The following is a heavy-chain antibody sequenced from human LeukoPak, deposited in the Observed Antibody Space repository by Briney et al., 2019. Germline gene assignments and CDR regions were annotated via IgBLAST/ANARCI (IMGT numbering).Heavy chain of an antibody. CDR3: ARGLKHYDFWSGYSRPYYMDV. CDR1: GYTFTSYD. J-gene: IGHJ6*03. V-gene: IGHV1-8*01. CDR2: MNPNSGNT. Sequence: ASVKVSCKASGYTFTSYDINWVRQATGQGLEWMGWMNPNSGNTGYAQKFQGRVTMTRNTSTSTAYMELSSLRSEDTAVYYCARGLKHYDFWSGYSRPYYMDVWGKGTTVTVSS. D-gene: IGHD3-3*01.